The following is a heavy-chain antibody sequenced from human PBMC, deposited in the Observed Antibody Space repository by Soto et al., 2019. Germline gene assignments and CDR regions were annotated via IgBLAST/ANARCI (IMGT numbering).Heavy chain of an antibody. D-gene: IGHD3-10*01. J-gene: IGHJ6*02. CDR2: IYYSGST. Sequence: QVQLQESGPGLVKPSETLSLTCTVSGGSISSYYWSWIRQPPGKGLEWIGYIYYSGSTNYNPSLKSRVTISVDTSKNQFSLKLSSVTAADTAVYYCARLTMVRTGAKDYYYGMDVWGQGTTVTVSS. CDR3: ARLTMVRTGAKDYYYGMDV. CDR1: GGSISSYY. V-gene: IGHV4-59*08.